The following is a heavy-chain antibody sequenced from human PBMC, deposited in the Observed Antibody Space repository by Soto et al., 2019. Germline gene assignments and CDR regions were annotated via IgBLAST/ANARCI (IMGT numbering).Heavy chain of an antibody. CDR1: EFIFSYA. Sequence: PGGSLRLSFAASEFIFSYAMHWVRQAPGKGPEWVAAISYDGNDQYYADSVKGRFTISRDNSKNTLYLQMNSLRIEDTAVYYCAKVQFGMSAPYQEFFHRWGQGTLVTVSS. D-gene: IGHD3-10*01. CDR2: ISYDGNDQ. J-gene: IGHJ1*01. CDR3: AKVQFGMSAPYQEFFHR. V-gene: IGHV3-30-3*01.